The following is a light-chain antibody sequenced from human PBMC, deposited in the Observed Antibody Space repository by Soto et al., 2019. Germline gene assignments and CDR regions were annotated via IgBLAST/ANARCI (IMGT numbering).Light chain of an antibody. CDR2: ETA. CDR1: SSNIGIND. V-gene: IGLV1-44*01. CDR3: AAWDDSLNGPV. Sequence: QAVVTQTPSASGTPGQRVTMSCSGSSSNIGINDVHWYRQLSGAAPQILIYETAQRATGVTDRFSGYRSGTSASLDISGLQSDDEAESHCAAWDDSLNGPVFGGGTQLTVL. J-gene: IGLJ2*01.